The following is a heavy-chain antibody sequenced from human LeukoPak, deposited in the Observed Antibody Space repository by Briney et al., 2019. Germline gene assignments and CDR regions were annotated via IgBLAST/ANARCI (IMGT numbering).Heavy chain of an antibody. J-gene: IGHJ5*02. CDR3: TRGYYGSGSYNWFDP. CDR1: GFTFSGSA. V-gene: IGHV3-73*01. CDR2: IRSKANSYAT. Sequence: GGSLRLSCAASGFTFSGSAMHWVRQASGKGLEWVGRIRSKANSYATAYAASVKGRFTISRDDSKNTAYLQMNSLKTEDTAVYYCTRGYYGSGSYNWFDPWGQGTLVTVSS. D-gene: IGHD3-10*01.